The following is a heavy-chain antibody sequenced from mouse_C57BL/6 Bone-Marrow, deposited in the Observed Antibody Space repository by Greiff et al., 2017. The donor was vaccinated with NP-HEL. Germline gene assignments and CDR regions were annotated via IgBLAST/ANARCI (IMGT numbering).Heavy chain of an antibody. J-gene: IGHJ1*03. D-gene: IGHD1-1*01. Sequence: DVMLVESEGGLVQPGSSMKLSCTASGFTFSDYYMAWVRQVPEKGLEWVANINYDGSSTYYLDSLKSRFIISRDNAKNILYLQMSSLKSEDTATYYCARDERYYYGSSYWYFDVWGTGTTVTVSS. V-gene: IGHV5-16*01. CDR2: INYDGSST. CDR1: GFTFSDYY. CDR3: ARDERYYYGSSYWYFDV.